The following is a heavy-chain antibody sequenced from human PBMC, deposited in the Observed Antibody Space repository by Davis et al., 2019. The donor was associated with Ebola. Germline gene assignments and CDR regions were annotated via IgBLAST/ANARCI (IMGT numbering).Heavy chain of an antibody. Sequence: MPGGPLRLSCTVPGASISSSGYYWGWIRQPPGKGLTWIISLYYSGDYTGSTYYNVSLQSRVSMSVDSSKNQSSLKLDSLTAADTAVYYCARDRRQSGCSGGDCYSFAFDIWGPGTMVTVSS. D-gene: IGHD2-21*02. J-gene: IGHJ3*02. CDR3: ARDRRQSGCSGGDCYSFAFDI. CDR2: LYYSGDYTGST. V-gene: IGHV4-39*07. CDR1: GASISSSGYY.